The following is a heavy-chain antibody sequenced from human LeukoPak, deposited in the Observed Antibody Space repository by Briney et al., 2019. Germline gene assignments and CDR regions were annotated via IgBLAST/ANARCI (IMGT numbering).Heavy chain of an antibody. CDR3: ARGSVYFDS. CDR2: IYYTGST. J-gene: IGHJ4*02. Sequence: SETLSLTCTVSGGSISSYYWSWIRQPPGKGLEWIGYIYYTGSTNYNPSLKSRVTISVDMSKKQFSLKVSSVTAADTAVYYCARGSVYFDSWGQGTLVTVSS. CDR1: GGSISSYY. V-gene: IGHV4-59*01.